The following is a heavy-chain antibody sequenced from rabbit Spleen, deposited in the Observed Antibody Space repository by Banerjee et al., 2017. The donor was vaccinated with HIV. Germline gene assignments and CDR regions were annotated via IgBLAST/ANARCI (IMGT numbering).Heavy chain of an antibody. J-gene: IGHJ6*01. D-gene: IGHD8-1*01. V-gene: IGHV1S45*01. CDR3: ARDAGTSFSTYGMDL. CDR2: IYTGRSGTT. CDR1: GFTLSSDY. Sequence: QQQLEESGGGLVKPGGTLTLTCTASGFTLSSDYMCWVRQAPGKGLEWNACIYTGRSGTTYYASWVNGRFTISKTSSTTVTLQMTTLTGADTATYFCARDAGTSFSTYGMDLWGPGTLVTVS.